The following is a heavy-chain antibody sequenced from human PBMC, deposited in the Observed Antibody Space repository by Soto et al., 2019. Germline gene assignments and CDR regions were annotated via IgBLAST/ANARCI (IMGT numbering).Heavy chain of an antibody. J-gene: IGHJ4*02. CDR1: GGTFSSYA. V-gene: IGHV1-69*06. Sequence: GASVKVSCQASGGTFSSYAISWVRQAPGQGLEWMGGIIPIFGTANYAQKFQGRVTITADKSTSTAYMELSSLRSEDTAVYYCARGLSIAARPGNYFDYWGQGTLVTVSS. CDR3: ARGLSIAARPGNYFDY. CDR2: IIPIFGTA. D-gene: IGHD6-6*01.